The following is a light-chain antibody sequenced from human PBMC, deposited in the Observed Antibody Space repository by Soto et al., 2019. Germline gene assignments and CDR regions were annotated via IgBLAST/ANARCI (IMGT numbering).Light chain of an antibody. J-gene: IGKJ1*01. CDR1: QIVLSSSRNKNY. V-gene: IGKV4-1*01. CDR3: QQYYSTPRT. Sequence: IVMTQSPDSLAVSLGERATINCKSSQIVLSSSRNKNYLAWYQQKPGQPPKLLIYWASTRESGVPDRFSGSGSGTDFTLTISSLQAEDVAVYYCQQYYSTPRTFGQGTKVDIK. CDR2: WAS.